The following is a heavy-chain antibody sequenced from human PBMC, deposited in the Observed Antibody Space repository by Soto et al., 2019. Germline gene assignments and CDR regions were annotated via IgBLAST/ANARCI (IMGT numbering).Heavy chain of an antibody. J-gene: IGHJ3*01. V-gene: IGHV4-4*02. CDR3: AYSSGWYRHDV. D-gene: IGHD6-19*01. CDR1: GDSISSPKW. Sequence: QVQLQESGPGLVKPSGTLSLTCAVSGDSISSPKWWTWLRQPPGKGLEWIGDLLHSGPTNYNPSLKRRVTLSVDKPQNQFSLKLTSVTAADTAIYYCAYSSGWYRHDVWGQGTAVTVSS. CDR2: LLHSGPT.